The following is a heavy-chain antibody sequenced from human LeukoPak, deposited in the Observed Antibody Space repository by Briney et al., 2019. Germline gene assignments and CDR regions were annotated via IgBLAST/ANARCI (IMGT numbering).Heavy chain of an antibody. V-gene: IGHV4-59*01. D-gene: IGHD1-26*01. Sequence: SETLSLTCTVSGGSISSYYWSWIRQPPGKRLEWIGYIYYSGSTNYNPSLKSRVTISVDTSKNQFSLKLSSVTAADTAVYYCARDRGSYYYPDAFDIWGQGTMVTVSS. CDR3: ARDRGSYYYPDAFDI. CDR2: IYYSGST. J-gene: IGHJ3*02. CDR1: GGSISSYY.